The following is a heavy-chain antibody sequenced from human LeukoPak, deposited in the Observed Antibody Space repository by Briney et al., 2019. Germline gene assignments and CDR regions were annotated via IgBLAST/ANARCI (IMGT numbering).Heavy chain of an antibody. CDR2: IIPILGIA. CDR3: ARAPSLEWLLGYFQH. V-gene: IGHV1-69*04. D-gene: IGHD3-3*01. CDR1: GGTFSSYA. Sequence: ASVKVSCKASGGTFSSYAISWVRQAPGQGLEWMGRIIPILGIANYAQKFQGRVTITADESTSTAYMELSSLRSEDTAVYYCARAPSLEWLLGYFQHWGQGTLVTVSS. J-gene: IGHJ1*01.